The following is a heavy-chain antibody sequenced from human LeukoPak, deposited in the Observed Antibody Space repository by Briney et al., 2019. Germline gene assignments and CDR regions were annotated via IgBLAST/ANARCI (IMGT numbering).Heavy chain of an antibody. CDR2: IYCSGST. CDR3: ARHNREDPFDY. J-gene: IGHJ4*02. Sequence: SETLSLTCTVSGGSISSYYWSWIRQPPGKGLEWIGYIYCSGSTNYNPSLKGRVTISVDTSKNQFSLKLSSVTAADTAVYYCARHNREDPFDYWGQGTLVTVSS. CDR1: GGSISSYY. V-gene: IGHV4-59*08. D-gene: IGHD1-14*01.